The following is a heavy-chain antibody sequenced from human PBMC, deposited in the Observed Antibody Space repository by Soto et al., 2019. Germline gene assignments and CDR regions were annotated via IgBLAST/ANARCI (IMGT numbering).Heavy chain of an antibody. CDR3: AKGGRQWLVTSDFNY. CDR2: VSHDGRNT. Sequence: VQLVESGGGVVQPGRSLRLSCAASGFTFSDYAMHWVRQAPGKGMEWVAVVSHDGRNTHYADSVKGRFTISKDSSKNTVSLEMTSLRAEDTAVYYCAKGGRQWLVTSDFNYWGQGALVTVSS. V-gene: IGHV3-30*18. CDR1: GFTFSDYA. D-gene: IGHD6-19*01. J-gene: IGHJ4*02.